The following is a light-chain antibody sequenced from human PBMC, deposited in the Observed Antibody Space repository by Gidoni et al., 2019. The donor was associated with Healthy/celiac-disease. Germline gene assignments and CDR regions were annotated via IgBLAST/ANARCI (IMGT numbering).Light chain of an antibody. CDR2: AAS. V-gene: IGKV1-39*01. Sequence: DTQMTQSPSSLSASVGDRVTITCRASQSISSYLNWYQQKPGKAPKLLIYAASSLQSGVPSRFSGSGSGTDFTLTISSLQPEDFATCYCQQSYSTPSFGGGTKVEIK. CDR3: QQSYSTPS. CDR1: QSISSY. J-gene: IGKJ4*01.